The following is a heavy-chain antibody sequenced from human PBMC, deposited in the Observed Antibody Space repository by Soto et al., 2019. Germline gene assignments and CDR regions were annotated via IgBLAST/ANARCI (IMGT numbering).Heavy chain of an antibody. CDR2: IPYDGSNK. J-gene: IGHJ6*02. CDR1: GFTFSSYA. CDR3: ANAPPPRYYDFWSGYYGMDV. Sequence: GGSLRLSCAASGFTFSSYAMHWVRQAPGKGLEWVAVIPYDGSNKYYADSVKGRFTISRDNSKNTLYLQMNSLRAEDTAVYYCANAPPPRYYDFWSGYYGMDVWGQGTTVTVSS. D-gene: IGHD3-3*01. V-gene: IGHV3-30-3*01.